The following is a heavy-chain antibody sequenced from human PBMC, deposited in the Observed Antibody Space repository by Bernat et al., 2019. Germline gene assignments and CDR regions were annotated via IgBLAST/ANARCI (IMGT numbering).Heavy chain of an antibody. D-gene: IGHD1-20*01. CDR2: IKQDGSEK. V-gene: IGHV3-7*03. CDR3: AKDNWNQRGVDGFDV. Sequence: HLVESGGGLVQPGMSLRLSCTTSGFTFSNYRMSWVRQAPGKGLEWVANIKQDGSEKYYVASVRGRFTISRDNAKNSRYLQMNSLRAEDTALYYCAKDNWNQRGVDGFDVWGQGTMVTVSS. J-gene: IGHJ3*01. CDR1: GFTFSNYR.